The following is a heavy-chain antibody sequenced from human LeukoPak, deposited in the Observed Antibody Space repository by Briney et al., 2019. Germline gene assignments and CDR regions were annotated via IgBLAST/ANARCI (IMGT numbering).Heavy chain of an antibody. D-gene: IGHD3-3*01. CDR1: GGTFSSYA. J-gene: IGHJ4*02. Sequence: VASVKVSCKASGGTFSSYAISWVRQAPGQGLEWMGGIIPIFGTANYAQKFQGRVTITADESTSTAYMELSSLRSEDTAVYYCARLETSDSPEKLDYWGQGTLVTVSS. V-gene: IGHV1-69*01. CDR2: IIPIFGTA. CDR3: ARLETSDSPEKLDY.